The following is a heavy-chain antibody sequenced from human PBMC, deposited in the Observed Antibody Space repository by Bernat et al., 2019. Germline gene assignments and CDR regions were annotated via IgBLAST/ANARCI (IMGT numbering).Heavy chain of an antibody. D-gene: IGHD2-2*01. J-gene: IGHJ2*01. CDR3: ARDPPAVVPAASRYWYFDL. V-gene: IGHV4-39*02. Sequence: QLQLQESGPGLVKPSETLSLTCTVSGGSISSSSYYWGWIRQPPGKGLEWIGSIYYSGSTYYNPSLKSRVTISVDTSKNQFSLKLSSVTAADTAVYYCARDPPAVVPAASRYWYFDLWGRGTLVTVSS. CDR1: GGSISSSSYY. CDR2: IYYSGST.